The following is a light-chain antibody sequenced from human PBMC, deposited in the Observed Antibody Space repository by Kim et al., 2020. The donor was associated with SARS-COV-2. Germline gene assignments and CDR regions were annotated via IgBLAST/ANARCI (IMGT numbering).Light chain of an antibody. Sequence: VSPGQTASITCSGDKLGDKYACWYQQRPGQSPELVIYQDSKRPSGIPERFSGSNSGNTSTLTISGTQAMDEADYYCQACDSSTVVFGGGTQLTVL. CDR3: QACDSSTVV. V-gene: IGLV3-1*01. CDR1: KLGDKY. J-gene: IGLJ2*01. CDR2: QDS.